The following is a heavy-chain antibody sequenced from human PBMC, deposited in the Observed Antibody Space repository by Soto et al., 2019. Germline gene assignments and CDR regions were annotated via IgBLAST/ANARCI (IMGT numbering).Heavy chain of an antibody. D-gene: IGHD3-10*01. V-gene: IGHV3-7*01. CDR2: MKQDGSEK. CDR1: GFTFSSYW. J-gene: IGHJ6*03. CDR3: ARGPVHFGELLHYYYYMDV. Sequence: GGSLRLSCAASGFTFSSYWMSWVRQAPGKGLEWVANMKQDGSEKYYVDSVKGRFTISRDNAKNSLSLQMNSLRAEDTAVYYCARGPVHFGELLHYYYYMDVWGKGTTVTVSS.